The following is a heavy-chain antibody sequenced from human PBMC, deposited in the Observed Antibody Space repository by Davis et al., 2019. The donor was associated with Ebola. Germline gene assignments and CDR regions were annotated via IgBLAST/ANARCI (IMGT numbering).Heavy chain of an antibody. V-gene: IGHV3-33*01. CDR1: GFTFSSYG. J-gene: IGHJ4*03. CDR3: ARDRGDSSGYYYFDY. Sequence: GESLKISCAASGFTFSSYGMHWVRQAPGKGLEWVALIWYDGSNKYYADSVKGRFTISRDNSKNTLYLQMNSLRAEDTAVYYCARDRGDSSGYYYFDYWGQGTTVTVSS. D-gene: IGHD3-22*01. CDR2: IWYDGSNK.